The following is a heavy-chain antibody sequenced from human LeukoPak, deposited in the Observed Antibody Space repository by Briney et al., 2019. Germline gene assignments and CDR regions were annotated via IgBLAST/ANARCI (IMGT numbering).Heavy chain of an antibody. CDR2: ISYDGSNK. CDR1: GFTFRNYV. J-gene: IGHJ4*02. Sequence: GGSLRLSCAASGFTFRNYVIHWVRQAPGKGLEWVAVISYDGSNKYYADSVKGRITISRDNSKNTLYLQMNSLRAEDTAVYYCARSIAVAGTPFDYWGQGTLVTVSS. V-gene: IGHV3-30-3*01. CDR3: ARSIAVAGTPFDY. D-gene: IGHD6-19*01.